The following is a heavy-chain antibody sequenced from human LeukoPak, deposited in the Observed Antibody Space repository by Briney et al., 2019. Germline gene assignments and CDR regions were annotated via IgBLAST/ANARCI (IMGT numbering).Heavy chain of an antibody. CDR3: ARDRATHYYMDV. CDR1: GFTFSSYS. J-gene: IGHJ6*03. D-gene: IGHD5-12*01. Sequence: GGSLRLSCAASGFTFSSYSMNWVRQAPGKGLEWVSSISSSSSYIYYADSVKGRLTISRDNAKNSLYLQMNSLRAEDTAVYYCARDRATHYYMDVWGKGTTVTVSS. CDR2: ISSSSSYI. V-gene: IGHV3-21*01.